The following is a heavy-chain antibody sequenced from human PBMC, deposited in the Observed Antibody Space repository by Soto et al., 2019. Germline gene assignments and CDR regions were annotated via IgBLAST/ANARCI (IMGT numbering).Heavy chain of an antibody. J-gene: IGHJ6*02. D-gene: IGHD3-9*01. CDR1: GYSFTSYC. V-gene: IGHV5-51*01. CDR2: IYPGYPDP. CDR3: ARHDSLDYDILTGFIKAADYYYGMDV. Sequence: PWESLKISSRCSGYSFTSYCIGWVLQIPGKRLECXGIIYPGYPDPRFSPSFPSQLTISVDKSXSTADLQWSSLKASDTAMYYCARHDSLDYDILTGFIKAADYYYGMDVWGQGTTVTVSS.